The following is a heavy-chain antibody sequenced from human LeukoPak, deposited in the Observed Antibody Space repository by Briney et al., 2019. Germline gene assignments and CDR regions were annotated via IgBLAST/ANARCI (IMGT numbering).Heavy chain of an antibody. J-gene: IGHJ6*03. CDR3: ARPYYDFWSGYYKYYYMDV. D-gene: IGHD3-3*01. CDR1: GGSISSGYY. V-gene: IGHV4-38-2*02. CDR2: IYHSGST. Sequence: PSETLSLTCTVSGGSISSGYYWGWIRQPPGNGLEWIGSIYHSGSTYYNPSLKSRVTISVDTSKNQFSLKLSSVTAADTAVYYCARPYYDFWSGYYKYYYMDVWGKGTTVTVSS.